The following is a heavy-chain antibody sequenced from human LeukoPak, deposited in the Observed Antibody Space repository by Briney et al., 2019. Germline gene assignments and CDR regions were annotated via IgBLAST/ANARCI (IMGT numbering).Heavy chain of an antibody. J-gene: IGHJ3*02. D-gene: IGHD6-13*01. CDR2: IYPGGSDT. CDR1: GYSFTSYW. CDR3: ARTGSAAGTDGGAFDI. Sequence: GESLKISCKGAGYSFTSYWNCWVRQMPAKGLEGRGGIYPGGSDTRYSPSFQGRVTISADKSMSTAYLQWSSLKASDTAMYYCARTGSAAGTDGGAFDIWGQGTLVTVSS. V-gene: IGHV5-51*01.